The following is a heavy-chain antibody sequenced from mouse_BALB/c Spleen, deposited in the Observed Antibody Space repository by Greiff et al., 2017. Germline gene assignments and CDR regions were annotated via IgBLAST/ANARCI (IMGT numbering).Heavy chain of an antibody. CDR2: IWAGGST. Sequence: VKLQESGPGLVAPSQSLSITCTVSGFSLTSYGVHWVRQPPGKGLEWLGVIWAGGSTNYNSALMSRLSISKDNSKSQVFLKMNSLQTDDTAMYYCARDFYRYDVRYAMDYWGQGTSVTVSS. D-gene: IGHD2-14*01. V-gene: IGHV2-9*02. CDR1: GFSLTSYG. CDR3: ARDFYRYDVRYAMDY. J-gene: IGHJ4*01.